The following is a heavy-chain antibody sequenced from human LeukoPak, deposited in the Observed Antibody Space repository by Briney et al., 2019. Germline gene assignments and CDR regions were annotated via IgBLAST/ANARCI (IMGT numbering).Heavy chain of an antibody. D-gene: IGHD3-10*01. CDR3: VRHQEGMVRGVLYYMDV. CDR2: IYYTGNT. Sequence: KPSETLSLTCSVSGDTISTSDHYWGWIRQPPAKGLEWIGSIYYTGNTYYNPSLKSRVTISVDTSKNQFSLKLSSVTAADTAVYYCVRHQEGMVRGVLYYMDVWGTGTTVTISS. J-gene: IGHJ6*03. CDR1: GDTISTSDHY. V-gene: IGHV4-39*01.